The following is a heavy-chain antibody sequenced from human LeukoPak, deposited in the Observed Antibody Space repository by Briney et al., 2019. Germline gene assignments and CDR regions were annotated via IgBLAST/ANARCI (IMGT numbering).Heavy chain of an antibody. CDR1: GFTLSSYE. V-gene: IGHV3-48*03. J-gene: IGHJ4*02. CDR2: ISSGSSTI. D-gene: IGHD2-2*01. CDR3: ARSRLFDY. Sequence: PGGSLTLSCAASGFTLSSYEMIWVRQAPGKGLEWVSYISSGSSTIYYADSVKGRFTISRDNAKNSLYLQMNSLRDEDMAVYYCARSRLFDYWGQGTLVTVSS.